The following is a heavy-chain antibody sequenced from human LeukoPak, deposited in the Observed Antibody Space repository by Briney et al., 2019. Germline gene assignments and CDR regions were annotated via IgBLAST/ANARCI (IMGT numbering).Heavy chain of an antibody. CDR1: GGSISSYY. CDR3: ARDQKVPNNNFRYYYYMDV. V-gene: IGHV4-4*07. D-gene: IGHD4-11*01. J-gene: IGHJ6*03. CDR2: IYSGGNT. Sequence: PSETLSLTCTVSGGSISSYYWSWIRQPAGKGLEWIGRIYSGGNTNYNLSLKDRVTISIDRSKNQFSLKLSSVTAADTALYYCARDQKVPNNNFRYYYYMDVWGKGTTVTVSS.